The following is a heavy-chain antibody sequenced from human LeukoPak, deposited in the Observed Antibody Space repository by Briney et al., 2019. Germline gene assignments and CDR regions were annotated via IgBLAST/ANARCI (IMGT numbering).Heavy chain of an antibody. CDR1: GGSISSGDYY. CDR2: IYYSGST. D-gene: IGHD5-18*01. J-gene: IGHJ5*02. CDR3: ARGGYSYGVNWFDP. Sequence: SETLSLTCTVSGGSISSGDYYWSWIRQPPGKGLEGIGYIYYSGSTYYNPSLKSRVTISVDTSKNQFSLKLSSVTAADTAVYYCARGGYSYGVNWFDPWGQGTLVTVSS. V-gene: IGHV4-30-4*01.